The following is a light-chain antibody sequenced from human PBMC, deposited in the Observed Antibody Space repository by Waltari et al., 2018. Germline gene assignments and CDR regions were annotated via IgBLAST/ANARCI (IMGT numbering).Light chain of an antibody. CDR3: QQSSRTPWA. CDR2: AAS. Sequence: DIQMTQSPSSMSASVGDRVTITCRASQSISNYLNWYQQKPGKAPKLLIYAASNLQSGVPSRCSGSGSGTDFTLTISSLQPEDFATYYCQQSSRTPWAFGQGTKVEIK. V-gene: IGKV1-39*01. CDR1: QSISNY. J-gene: IGKJ1*01.